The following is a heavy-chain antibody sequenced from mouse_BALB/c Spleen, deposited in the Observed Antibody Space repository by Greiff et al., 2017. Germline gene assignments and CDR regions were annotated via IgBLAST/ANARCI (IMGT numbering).Heavy chain of an antibody. V-gene: IGHV14-3*02. D-gene: IGHD3-2*01. CDR3: ARESLDSSGYLDY. Sequence: EVQLQQSGAELVKPGASVKLSCTASGFNIKDTYMHWVKQRPEQGLEWIGRIDPANGNTKYDPKFQGKATITADTSSNTAYLQLSSLTSEDTAVYYCARESLDSSGYLDYWGQGTTPTVSS. CDR1: GFNIKDTY. J-gene: IGHJ2*01. CDR2: IDPANGNT.